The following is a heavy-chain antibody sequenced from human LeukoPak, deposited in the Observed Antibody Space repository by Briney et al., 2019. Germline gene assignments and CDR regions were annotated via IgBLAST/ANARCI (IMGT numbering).Heavy chain of an antibody. V-gene: IGHV3-7*01. J-gene: IGHJ4*02. D-gene: IGHD3-10*01. CDR3: ARDGHSSGSFDY. CDR2: IRQYVGRN. CDR1: ELIISGYW. Sequence: GGSLRRFCAASELIISGYWMNWVRQAPGEGVHWVVNIRQYVGRNHYSDSVKGRFTISRDNAKSSLYLQMNSLRPEDTAVYYCARDGHSSGSFDYWGQGTLVTVSS.